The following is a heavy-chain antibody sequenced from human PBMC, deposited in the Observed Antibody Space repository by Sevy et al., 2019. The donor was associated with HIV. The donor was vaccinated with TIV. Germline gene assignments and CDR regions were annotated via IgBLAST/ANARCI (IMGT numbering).Heavy chain of an antibody. Sequence: ASVKVSCKVSGYTLTELSMHWVRQAPGKGLEWMGGFDPEDGETIYAQKFQGRVTMTEDTSTDTAYMELSSLRSEDTAVYYCATDNSTYYYDSSGYYYFWALDIWGQGTMVTVSS. CDR2: FDPEDGET. V-gene: IGHV1-24*01. CDR3: ATDNSTYYYDSSGYYYFWALDI. D-gene: IGHD3-22*01. J-gene: IGHJ3*02. CDR1: GYTLTELS.